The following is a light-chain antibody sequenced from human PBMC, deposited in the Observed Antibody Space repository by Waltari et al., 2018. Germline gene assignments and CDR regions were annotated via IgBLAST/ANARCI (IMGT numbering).Light chain of an antibody. CDR2: GTS. J-gene: IGKJ2*01. V-gene: IGKV3-20*01. CDR3: QQYGRSPYT. Sequence: EIVLTHSQGTLSLSPGERATLPCRASQNVGSSSLAWYQQTRGPAARLLIYGTSIRATGIPDRFSGSGSATDFTLTISRLEPEDFAVYYCQQYGRSPYTFGQGTTLEIK. CDR1: QNVGSSS.